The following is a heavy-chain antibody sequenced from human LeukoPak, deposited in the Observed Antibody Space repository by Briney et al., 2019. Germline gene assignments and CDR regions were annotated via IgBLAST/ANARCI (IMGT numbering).Heavy chain of an antibody. CDR3: AKDRDGSGSFKKRMDV. CDR1: GFNFRGYA. D-gene: IGHD3-10*01. J-gene: IGHJ6*02. Sequence: PGGSLRLSCAASGFNFRGYAMHWVRQAPGKGLEWVALIRSNGNEKFYLDAVQGRFTISRDNSKNTLFLQMSSLRPEDTAVDYCAKDRDGSGSFKKRMDVWGQGTTVSVSS. CDR2: IRSNGNEK. V-gene: IGHV3-30*02.